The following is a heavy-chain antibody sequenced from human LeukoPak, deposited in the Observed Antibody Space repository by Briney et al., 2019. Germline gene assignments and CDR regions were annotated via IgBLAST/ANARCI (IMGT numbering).Heavy chain of an antibody. CDR3: AKDLSRAVAADWFDP. D-gene: IGHD6-19*01. J-gene: IGHJ5*02. V-gene: IGHV3-23*01. CDR2: ISDSGGST. Sequence: PGGSLRLSCAAPGFTFSNYDMSWVRQAPGKGLDWVSSISDSGGSTYYADSVKGRFTISRGNSKNTLYLQMTNLRSADTAVYYCAKDLSRAVAADWFDPSDRRSLVTVSS. CDR1: GFTFSNYD.